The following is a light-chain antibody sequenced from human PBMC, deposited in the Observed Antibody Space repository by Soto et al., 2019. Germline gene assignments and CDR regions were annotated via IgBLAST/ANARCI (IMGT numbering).Light chain of an antibody. J-gene: IGKJ1*01. V-gene: IGKV1-5*03. CDR1: QSISSW. CDR2: KAS. CDR3: QQYHSSGWT. Sequence: DIQMTQSPSTLSASVGDRVTITCRASQSISSWLAWYQQKPGHAPKFLIYKASTLKSGVPSRFSGSGSGSEFTLTISSLQPDDFATYYCQQYHSSGWTFGQGTKVEIK.